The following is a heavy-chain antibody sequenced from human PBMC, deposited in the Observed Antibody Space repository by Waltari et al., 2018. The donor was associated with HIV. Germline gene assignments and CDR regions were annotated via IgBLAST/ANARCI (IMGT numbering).Heavy chain of an antibody. Sequence: QLKQGGVGRLSPSGTWSPTCVADGGSFGGFSWPGFRRPPGKGLEWIGEINHTGSTTYNPSLKSRVSMSVDTSKNQFSLKLNSVIAADTAIYYCARGKDYDLLTGYSRAPFVEDWGQGTLVTVSS. CDR3: ARGKDYDLLTGYSRAPFVED. CDR2: INHTGST. J-gene: IGHJ4*02. V-gene: IGHV4-34*01. CDR1: GGSFGGFS. D-gene: IGHD3-9*01.